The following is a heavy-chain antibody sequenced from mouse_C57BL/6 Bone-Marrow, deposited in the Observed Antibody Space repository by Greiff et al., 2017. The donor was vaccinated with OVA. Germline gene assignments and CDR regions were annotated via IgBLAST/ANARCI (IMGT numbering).Heavy chain of an antibody. D-gene: IGHD1-1*01. V-gene: IGHV1-53*01. CDR3: ARDGVATWGFAY. CDR2: INPSNGGT. CDR1: GYTFTSYW. Sequence: QVQLQQPGTELVKPGASVKLSCKASGYTFTSYWMHWVKQRPGQGLEWIGNINPSNGGTNYNEKFKSKATLTVDKSSSTAYMQLSSLTSEDSAVDYCARDGVATWGFAYWGQGTLVTVSA. J-gene: IGHJ3*01.